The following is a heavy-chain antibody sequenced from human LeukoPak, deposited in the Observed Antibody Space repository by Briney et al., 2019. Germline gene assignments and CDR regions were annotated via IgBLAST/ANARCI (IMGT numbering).Heavy chain of an antibody. Sequence: GGSLRLSCAASGFTFSSYAMSWVRQAPGKGLEWVSAISGSGGSTYYADSVKGRFTISRDNSKNTLYLQMNSLRAEDTAVYYCAKHPPVGWLAANNWFDPWGQGTLVTVSS. J-gene: IGHJ5*02. V-gene: IGHV3-23*01. D-gene: IGHD2-15*01. CDR2: ISGSGGST. CDR1: GFTFSSYA. CDR3: AKHPPVGWLAANNWFDP.